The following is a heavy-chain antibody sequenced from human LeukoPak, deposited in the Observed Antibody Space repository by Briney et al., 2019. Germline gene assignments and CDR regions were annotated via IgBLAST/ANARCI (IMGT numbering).Heavy chain of an antibody. CDR3: ARREWSGYYGEY. CDR1: GYTFTGHF. D-gene: IGHD3-3*01. CDR2: IDPNSGGT. V-gene: IGHV1-2*02. Sequence: ASVKVSCKASGYTFTGHFIHWVRQAPGQGPEWVGWIDPNSGGTKYAQKFQGRVTMTRDTSISTAYMELTRLTSDDTAVYYCARREWSGYYGEYWGQGTLVLVSS. J-gene: IGHJ4*02.